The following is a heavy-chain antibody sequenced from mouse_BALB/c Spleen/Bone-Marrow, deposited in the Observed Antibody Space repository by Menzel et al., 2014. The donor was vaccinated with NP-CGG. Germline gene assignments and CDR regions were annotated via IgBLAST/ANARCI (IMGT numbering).Heavy chain of an antibody. V-gene: IGHV1-67*01. CDR1: GYTFTDYA. CDR3: ARGDDGNWNYAMDY. J-gene: IGHJ4*01. D-gene: IGHD2-1*01. CDR2: ISTYSGNT. Sequence: QVQLQQSGPELVRPGVSVKISCKGSGYTFTDYAMHWVKQSHAKSLEWIGVISTYSGNTNYNQKFKGKATMTVDKSSSTAYIELARLTSEDSAIYYCARGDDGNWNYAMDYWGQGTSVTVPS.